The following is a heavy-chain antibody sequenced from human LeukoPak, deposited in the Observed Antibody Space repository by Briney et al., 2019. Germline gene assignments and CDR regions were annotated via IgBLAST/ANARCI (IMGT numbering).Heavy chain of an antibody. V-gene: IGHV3-74*01. J-gene: IGHJ3*02. Sequence: GGSLRLSCAASGFTFSSYWMHWVRQAPGKGLVWVSRINSDGSSTSCADSVKGRFTISRDNAKNTLYLQMNSLRAEDTAVYYCARDSVQLEVSVAFDIWGQGTMVTVSS. CDR3: ARDSVQLEVSVAFDI. CDR2: INSDGSST. CDR1: GFTFSSYW. D-gene: IGHD1-1*01.